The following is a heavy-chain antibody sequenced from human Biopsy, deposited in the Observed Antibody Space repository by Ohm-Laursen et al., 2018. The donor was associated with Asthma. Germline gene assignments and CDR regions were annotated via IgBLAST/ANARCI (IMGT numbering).Heavy chain of an antibody. V-gene: IGHV1-46*01. Sequence: ASVKVSCKASGYTFTSYYMHWVRQAPGQGLEWMGIINPSGGSTSYAQKFQGRVTMTRDTSTSTVYMELSSLRVEDTAVYYCARGDSSGWSHYYFDYWGQGTLVTVSS. CDR1: GYTFTSYY. J-gene: IGHJ4*02. CDR3: ARGDSSGWSHYYFDY. CDR2: INPSGGST. D-gene: IGHD6-19*01.